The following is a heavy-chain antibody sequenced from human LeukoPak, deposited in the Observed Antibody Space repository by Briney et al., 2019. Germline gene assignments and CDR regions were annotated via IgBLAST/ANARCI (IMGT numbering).Heavy chain of an antibody. J-gene: IGHJ4*02. CDR1: GFTVSSNY. Sequence: GGSLRLSCAASGFTVSSNYMSWVRQAPWKGLEWVSVIYSGGSTYYADSVKGRFTISRDNSKNTLYLQMNSLRAEDTAVYYCARGGENYSSGWEYLLDYWGQGTLVTVSS. CDR2: IYSGGST. V-gene: IGHV3-66*01. D-gene: IGHD6-19*01. CDR3: ARGGENYSSGWEYLLDY.